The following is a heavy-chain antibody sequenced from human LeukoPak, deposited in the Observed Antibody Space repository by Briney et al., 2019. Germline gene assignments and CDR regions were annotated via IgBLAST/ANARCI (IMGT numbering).Heavy chain of an antibody. D-gene: IGHD3-22*01. Sequence: SETLSLTCAFSGGSLRAYYWSWIRQPPGKGLEWIGDINYSGSTNYNPSLKSRVTISADTSKNQFSLKLTSVTAADTAVYYCARCRSYDSSGYCDAVDIWGQGTMVTVSS. CDR1: GGSLRAYY. CDR2: INYSGST. CDR3: ARCRSYDSSGYCDAVDI. J-gene: IGHJ3*02. V-gene: IGHV4-34*01.